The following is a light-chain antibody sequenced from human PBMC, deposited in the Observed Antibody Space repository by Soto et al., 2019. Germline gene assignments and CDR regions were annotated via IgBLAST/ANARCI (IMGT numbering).Light chain of an antibody. V-gene: IGLV3-21*04. CDR2: HDT. CDR3: QVWDIVSRHVV. J-gene: IGLJ2*01. CDR1: YLASQF. Sequence: SYTLDQPPSVSVAPGQTARITCGGSYLASQFVHWYRQRPGQAPMVVTYHDTDRPSGIPERFSGSKSGRAATLSISRVEAGDEADYYCQVWDIVSRHVVFGGGTQLTVL.